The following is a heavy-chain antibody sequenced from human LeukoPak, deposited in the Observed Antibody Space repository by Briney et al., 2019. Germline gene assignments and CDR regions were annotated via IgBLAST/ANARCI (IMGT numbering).Heavy chain of an antibody. J-gene: IGHJ6*02. CDR3: ARVTGGDYYYYGMDV. D-gene: IGHD2-8*02. Sequence: GSLRLSCAASGFTFSSYWMSWIRQPPGKGLEWIGYIYYSGSTNYNPSLKSRVTISVDTSKNQFSLKLSSVTAADTAVYYCARVTGGDYYYYGMDVWGQGTTVTVSS. V-gene: IGHV4-59*01. CDR2: IYYSGST. CDR1: GFTFSSYW.